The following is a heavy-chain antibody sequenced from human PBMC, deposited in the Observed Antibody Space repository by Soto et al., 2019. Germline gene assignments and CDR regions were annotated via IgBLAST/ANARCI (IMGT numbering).Heavy chain of an antibody. CDR3: ARIQPGDEGGYFDS. CDR1: GMG. V-gene: IGHV2-26*01. Sequence: HVTLKESGPELMKPTETLTLTCIVSGMGVTWIRQPPGKALEWLAHFFSNDKKSFSTSLKSRLTISRDTSKSQVVLTMTNMDPVDTGTYYCARIQPGDEGGYFDSWGQGILVTVSS. D-gene: IGHD1-26*01. J-gene: IGHJ4*02. CDR2: FFSNDKK.